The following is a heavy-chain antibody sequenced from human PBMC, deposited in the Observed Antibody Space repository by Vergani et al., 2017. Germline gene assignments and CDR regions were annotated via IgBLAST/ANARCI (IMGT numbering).Heavy chain of an antibody. Sequence: QVQLQQWGAGLLKPSETLSLTCAVYGGSFSGYDWSWIRQPPGKGLEWIGEINHSGSTNYNPSLKSRVTISVDTSKNQFSLKLSSVTAADTAVYYCARGGDTAMVSYWYFDLWGRGTLVTVSS. CDR3: ARGGDTAMVSYWYFDL. CDR2: INHSGST. V-gene: IGHV4-34*01. CDR1: GGSFSGYD. J-gene: IGHJ2*01. D-gene: IGHD5-18*01.